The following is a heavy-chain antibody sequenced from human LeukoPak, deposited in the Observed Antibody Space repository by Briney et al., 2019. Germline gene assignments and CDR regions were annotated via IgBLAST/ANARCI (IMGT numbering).Heavy chain of an antibody. V-gene: IGHV4-4*07. CDR2: IYTSGST. CDR3: ARVAEYYYGSGSYQHAFDI. CDR1: GGSISSYY. D-gene: IGHD3-10*01. J-gene: IGHJ3*02. Sequence: SETLSLTCTVSGGSISSYYWSWIRQPAGKGLEWIGRIYTSGSTNYNPSLKSRVTMSVDTSKSQFFLKLSSVTAADTAVYYCARVAEYYYGSGSYQHAFDIWGQGTMVTVSS.